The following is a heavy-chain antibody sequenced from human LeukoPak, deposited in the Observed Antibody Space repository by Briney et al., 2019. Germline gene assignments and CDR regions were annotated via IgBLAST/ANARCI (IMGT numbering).Heavy chain of an antibody. J-gene: IGHJ4*02. Sequence: HPGGSLRLSCAASGFTFSNAWMHWVRQAPGKGLVWVSRINSDGSGTSYADSVKGRFTISRDNAKNTLYLQMNSLRAEDTAVYYCARGSSGSNFDYWGQGTLVTVSS. CDR3: ARGSSGSNFDY. V-gene: IGHV3-74*01. D-gene: IGHD6-19*01. CDR1: GFTFSNAW. CDR2: INSDGSGT.